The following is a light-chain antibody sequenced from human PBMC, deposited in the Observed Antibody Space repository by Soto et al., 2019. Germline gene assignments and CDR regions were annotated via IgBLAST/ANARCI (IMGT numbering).Light chain of an antibody. V-gene: IGKV1-6*01. J-gene: IGKJ1*01. CDR3: LKDYGDSWT. CDR1: RDVGSD. Sequence: QMTQSPSSLSASVGEKIIITCRASRDVGSDVSWYQQKPGQAPKLLIYAASNLYTGVPSRFSGSRSGTEFTLTISSLQPEDFASYYCLKDYGDSWTCGQGNKGDIK. CDR2: AAS.